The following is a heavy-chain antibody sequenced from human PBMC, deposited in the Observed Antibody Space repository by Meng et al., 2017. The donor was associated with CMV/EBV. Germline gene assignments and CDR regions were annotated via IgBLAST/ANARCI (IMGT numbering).Heavy chain of an antibody. D-gene: IGHD3-3*01. CDR1: GFTFSSYA. V-gene: IGHV3-30*04. Sequence: LTRAASGFTFSSYAMHWVRQAPGKGLEWVAVISYDGSNKYYADSVKGRFTISRDNSKNTLYLQMNSLRAEDTAVYYCVRLDFWSGYYYFDYWGQGTLVTVSS. CDR2: ISYDGSNK. CDR3: VRLDFWSGYYYFDY. J-gene: IGHJ4*02.